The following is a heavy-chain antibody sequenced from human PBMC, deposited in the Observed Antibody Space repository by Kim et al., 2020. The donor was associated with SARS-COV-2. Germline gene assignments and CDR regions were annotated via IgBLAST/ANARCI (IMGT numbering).Heavy chain of an antibody. V-gene: IGHV3-11*01. CDR2: ISSGSGNTI. D-gene: IGHD2-15*01. CDR1: GFTFSGQF. Sequence: GGSLRLSCAASGFTFSGQFMNWIRQAPGKGLEWVSYISSGSGNTIFYADSVKGRFTISRDNAKKSLYLQMNSLRAEDTAVYYCARAGIGWNAFDIWGLGTMVTVSS. J-gene: IGHJ3*02. CDR3: ARAGIGWNAFDI.